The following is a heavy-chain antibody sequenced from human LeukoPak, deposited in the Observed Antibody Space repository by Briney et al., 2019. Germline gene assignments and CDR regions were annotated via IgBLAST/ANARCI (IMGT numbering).Heavy chain of an antibody. Sequence: GGSLRLSCAASGFTLSSNYMSWVRQAPGKGLEWVSVIYSGGSTYYADSVKGRFTISRDNSKNTLYLQMNSLRAEDTAVYYCAREVRFLEWLSDTYYYYGMDVWGQGTTVTVSS. D-gene: IGHD3-3*01. CDR1: GFTLSSNY. CDR3: AREVRFLEWLSDTYYYYGMDV. J-gene: IGHJ6*02. V-gene: IGHV3-53*01. CDR2: IYSGGST.